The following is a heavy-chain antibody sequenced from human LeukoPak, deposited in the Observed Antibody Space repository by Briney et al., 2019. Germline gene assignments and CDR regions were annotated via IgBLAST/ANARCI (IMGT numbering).Heavy chain of an antibody. CDR3: AIDTFSSGWWDYPDY. Sequence: SETLSLTCSVSGGSVSSFYWSWIRQPAGKGLEWIGPVYTSEHTQNSASTKYNPSLKSQVNMSVDTSKNQFSLKLRSMTAADTAIYFCAIDTFSSGWWDYPDYWGQGILVTVSS. V-gene: IGHV4-4*07. D-gene: IGHD6-19*01. CDR2: VYTSEHTQNSAST. J-gene: IGHJ4*02. CDR1: GGSVSSFY.